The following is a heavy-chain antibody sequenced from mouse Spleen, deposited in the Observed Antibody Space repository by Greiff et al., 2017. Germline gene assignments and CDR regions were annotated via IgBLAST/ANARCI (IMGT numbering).Heavy chain of an antibody. D-gene: IGHD2-14*01. Sequence: EVKLQESGAELVRSGASVKLSCTASGFNIKDYYMHWVKQRPEQGLEWIGWIDPENGDTEYAPKFQGKATMTADTSSNTAYLQLSSLTSEDTAVYYCNAWGYRYYFDYWGQGTTLTVSS. V-gene: IGHV14-4*02. CDR2: IDPENGDT. J-gene: IGHJ2*01. CDR1: GFNIKDYY. CDR3: NAWGYRYYFDY.